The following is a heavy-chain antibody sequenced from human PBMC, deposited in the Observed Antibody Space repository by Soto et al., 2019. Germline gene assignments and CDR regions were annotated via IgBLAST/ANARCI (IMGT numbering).Heavy chain of an antibody. Sequence: GGSLRLSCAASGFTFSSYGMHWVRQAPGKGLEWVAVISYDGSNKYYADSVKGRFTISRDNSKNTLYLQMNSLRAEDTAVYYCAKDGGGSYYYYGMDVWGKGTTVTVSS. CDR3: AKDGGGSYYYYGMDV. V-gene: IGHV3-30*18. CDR1: GFTFSSYG. D-gene: IGHD2-21*01. J-gene: IGHJ6*04. CDR2: ISYDGSNK.